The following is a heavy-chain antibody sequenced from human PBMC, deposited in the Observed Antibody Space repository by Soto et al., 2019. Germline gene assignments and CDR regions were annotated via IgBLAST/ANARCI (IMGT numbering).Heavy chain of an antibody. CDR3: AHLMITYGGVIADDAFDV. D-gene: IGHD3-16*02. Sequence: SETLSLTCTVSGVSINDYYWSWIRQSPGKGLEWIGYVYHSGSTNYSPSLERRLTITKDTSKNQEVLTMTNMDPMDTATYYCAHLMITYGGVIADDAFDVWGQGKMVTVSS. CDR2: VYHSGST. CDR1: GVSINDYY. J-gene: IGHJ3*01. V-gene: IGHV4-59*01.